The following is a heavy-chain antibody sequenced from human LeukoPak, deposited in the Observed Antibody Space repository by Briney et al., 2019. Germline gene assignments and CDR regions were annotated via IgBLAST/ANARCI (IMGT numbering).Heavy chain of an antibody. J-gene: IGHJ4*02. Sequence: SVKVSCKASGGTFSSYAISWVRQAPGQGLEWMGRIIPILGVANYAQKFQGRVTITADKSTSTAYMELSSLRSEDTAVYYCAPRFLYHGGDYWGQGTLVTVSS. CDR3: APRFLYHGGDY. CDR2: IIPILGVA. CDR1: GGTFSSYA. D-gene: IGHD1-14*01. V-gene: IGHV1-69*04.